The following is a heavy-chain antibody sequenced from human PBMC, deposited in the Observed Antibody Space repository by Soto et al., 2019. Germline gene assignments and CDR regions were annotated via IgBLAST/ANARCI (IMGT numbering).Heavy chain of an antibody. CDR3: KRDILKRPLEGFQNNGFAP. V-gene: IGHV1-18*01. Sequence: ASVKVSCKASGYSFTSYGINWVRQAPGQGLEWMGWISAKHGNTHYAQKLQGRVTMTTDTSTSTAYMELRSLTSDDTAVYYCKRDILKRPLEGFQNNGFAPGGQEPLFNV. D-gene: IGHD3-9*01. CDR1: GYSFTSYG. J-gene: IGHJ5*02. CDR2: ISAKHGNT.